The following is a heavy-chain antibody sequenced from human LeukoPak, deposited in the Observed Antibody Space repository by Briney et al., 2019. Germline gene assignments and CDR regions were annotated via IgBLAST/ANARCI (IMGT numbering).Heavy chain of an antibody. V-gene: IGHV1-8*01. CDR2: MNPNSGNT. CDR1: GYTFTSYD. Sequence: ASVKVSCKASGYTFTSYDINWVRQATGQGIEWMGWMNPNSGNTGYAQKFQGGVTMTRNTSISTAYMELSSLRSEDTAVYYCAREGSTSCPGNGGSCENYYYYMDVWGKGTTVTVSS. D-gene: IGHD2-2*01. CDR3: AREGSTSCPGNGGSCENYYYYMDV. J-gene: IGHJ6*03.